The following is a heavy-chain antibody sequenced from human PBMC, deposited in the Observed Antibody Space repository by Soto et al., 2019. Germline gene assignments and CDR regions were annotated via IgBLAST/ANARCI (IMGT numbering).Heavy chain of an antibody. D-gene: IGHD2-2*01. CDR2: IYYSGST. CDR3: ATSSVVVPAAYVH. Sequence: TLSLTCTVSGGSIRSCGYYWSWIRQHPGKGLEWIGYIYYSGSTYYNPSLKSRVTISVDTSKNQFSLKLSSVTAADTAVYYCATSSVVVPAAYVHWGQGTLVTVSS. V-gene: IGHV4-31*03. J-gene: IGHJ4*02. CDR1: GGSIRSCGYY.